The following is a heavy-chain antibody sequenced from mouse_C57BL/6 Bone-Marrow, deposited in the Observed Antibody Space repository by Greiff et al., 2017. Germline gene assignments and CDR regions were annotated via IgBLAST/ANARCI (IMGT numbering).Heavy chain of an antibody. CDR1: GFNINDYY. CDR2: IDPEGGGT. J-gene: IGHJ2*01. Sequence: EVQLQQSGAELVRPGASVKLSCTASGFNINDYYMHWVKQRPEQGLEWIGRIDPEGGGTDYAPKFQGKATMTVDTSSNTAYLQLSSLTAEDSAVYYYATEVYWGQGTTLTVSS. V-gene: IGHV14-1*01. CDR3: ATEVY.